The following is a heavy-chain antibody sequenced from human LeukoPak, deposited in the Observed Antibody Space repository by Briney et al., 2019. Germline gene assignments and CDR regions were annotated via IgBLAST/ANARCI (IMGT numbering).Heavy chain of an antibody. J-gene: IGHJ1*01. CDR1: GDSITSTSYY. D-gene: IGHD6-13*01. V-gene: IGHV4-39*01. CDR3: ARVAAGIGFFQH. CDR2: VYYTGGT. Sequence: SETLSLTCSVSGDSITSTSYYWGWIRQPPEKGLEWIGSVYYTGGTYYSPSLKSRVTISVDTSKNQFSLKLTSVTAADTAVYYCARVAAGIGFFQHWGQGTLVTVSS.